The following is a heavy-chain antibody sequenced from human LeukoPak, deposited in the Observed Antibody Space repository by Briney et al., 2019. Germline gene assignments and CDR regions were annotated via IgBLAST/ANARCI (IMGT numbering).Heavy chain of an antibody. Sequence: GGSLTLPCAASGFTFSSYTMNWVRQAPGKGLEWVSSISSSSSYIYYADSLKGRFTISRDNAKNSLYLQMNSLRAEDTAVYYCAELGITMIGGVWGKGTTVTISS. V-gene: IGHV3-21*01. CDR3: AELGITMIGGV. J-gene: IGHJ6*04. CDR2: ISSSSSYI. CDR1: GFTFSSYT. D-gene: IGHD3-10*02.